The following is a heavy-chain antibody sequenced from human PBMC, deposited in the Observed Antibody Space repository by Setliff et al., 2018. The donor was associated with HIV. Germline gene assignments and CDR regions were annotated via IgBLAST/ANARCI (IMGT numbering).Heavy chain of an antibody. CDR2: ISPYNGHT. CDR1: GYTFKTYG. D-gene: IGHD3-3*02. Sequence: ASVKVSCKASGYTFKTYGISWVRQAPGHGLERMGWISPYNGHTKYAEKFQGRVTMTTDTSTTTAYMELSSLRSDDTAVYYCARGTAPRPASVLEFLEWLFPNWFDPWGQGTLVTVS. CDR3: ARGTAPRPASVLEFLEWLFPNWFDP. V-gene: IGHV1-18*01. J-gene: IGHJ5*02.